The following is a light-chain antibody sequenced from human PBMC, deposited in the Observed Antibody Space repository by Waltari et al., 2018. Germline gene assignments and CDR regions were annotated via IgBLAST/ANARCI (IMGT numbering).Light chain of an antibody. CDR3: RSYTSSSTWV. J-gene: IGLJ3*02. CDR2: EFS. Sequence: QSALTQPASVSGSPGQSITISCTGTSSDVGAYHYVSWYQQHPGKAPKLMIYEFSNRPSGVSNRFSGSKAGDTASLTISGLQAEDEAHYYCRSYTSSSTWVFGGGTKLTVL. CDR1: SSDVGAYHY. V-gene: IGLV2-14*01.